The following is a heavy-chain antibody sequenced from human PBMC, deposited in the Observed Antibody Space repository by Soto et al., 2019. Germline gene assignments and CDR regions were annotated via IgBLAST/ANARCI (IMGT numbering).Heavy chain of an antibody. V-gene: IGHV3-30-3*01. CDR1: GFTFSSYA. CDR2: ISYDGSDK. D-gene: IGHD3-22*01. J-gene: IGHJ4*02. Sequence: LRLSCAASGFTFSSYAMHWVRQAPGKGLEWVAVISYDGSDKYYADSVKGRFTISRDNSKNTLYLQMNSLRAEDTAVYYCARDYDSSGYYGTIFDYWGQGTLVTVSS. CDR3: ARDYDSSGYYGTIFDY.